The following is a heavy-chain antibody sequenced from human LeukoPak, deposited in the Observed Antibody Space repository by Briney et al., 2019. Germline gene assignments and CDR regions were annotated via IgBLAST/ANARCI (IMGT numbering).Heavy chain of an antibody. J-gene: IGHJ6*03. V-gene: IGHV1-18*01. CDR3: ARVAPDTAMVRGYYYMDV. CDR2: ISAYNGNT. D-gene: IGHD5-18*01. Sequence: GASVKVSCKASGYTFTSYGISWVRQAPGQGLEWMGWISAYNGNTNCAQKLQGRVTMTTDTSTSTAYMELRSLRSDDTAVYYCARVAPDTAMVRGYYYMDVWGKGTTVTVSS. CDR1: GYTFTSYG.